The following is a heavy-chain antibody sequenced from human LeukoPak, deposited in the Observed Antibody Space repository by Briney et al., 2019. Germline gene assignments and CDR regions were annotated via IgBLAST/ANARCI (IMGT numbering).Heavy chain of an antibody. V-gene: IGHV3-66*01. J-gene: IGHJ6*02. Sequence: GGSLRLSCAASGFTFISYSMTWVRQAPGKGLEWVSVIYSGGSTYYADSVKGRFTISRDNSKNTLYLQMNCLRAEDTAVYYCARDLAVAGLYYYYGMDVWGQGTTVTVSS. CDR1: GFTFISYS. CDR2: IYSGGST. CDR3: ARDLAVAGLYYYYGMDV. D-gene: IGHD6-19*01.